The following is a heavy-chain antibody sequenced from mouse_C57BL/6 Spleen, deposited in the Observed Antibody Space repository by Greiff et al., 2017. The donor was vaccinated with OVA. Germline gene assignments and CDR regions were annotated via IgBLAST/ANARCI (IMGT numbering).Heavy chain of an antibody. CDR3: ARSSDGGAMDY. CDR2: INPSTGGT. J-gene: IGHJ4*01. CDR1: GYSFTGYY. V-gene: IGHV1-42*01. Sequence: VQLQQSGPELVKPGASVKISCKASGYSFTGYYMNWVKQSPEKSLEWIGEINPSTGGTTYNQKFKAKATLTVDKSSSTAYMQLKSLTSEDSAVYYVARSSDGGAMDYWGQGTSVTVSS. D-gene: IGHD1-1*02.